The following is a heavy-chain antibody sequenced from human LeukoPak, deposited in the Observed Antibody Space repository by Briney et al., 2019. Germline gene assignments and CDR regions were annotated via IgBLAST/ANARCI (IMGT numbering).Heavy chain of an antibody. J-gene: IGHJ3*02. D-gene: IGHD1-14*01. CDR2: IYSSGST. CDR1: GGSISSYY. CDR3: ARGGRYKAFDI. V-gene: IGHV4-4*07. Sequence: ASETLSLTCTVSGGSISSYYWSWIRQPAGKGLEWIGRIYSSGSTNYNPSLKSRVTISVDTSKNQFSLKLSSVTAADAAVYYCARGGRYKAFDIWGQGTMVTVSS.